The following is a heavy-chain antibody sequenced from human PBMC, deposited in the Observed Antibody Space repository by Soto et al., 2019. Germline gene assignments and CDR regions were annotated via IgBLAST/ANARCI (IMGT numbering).Heavy chain of an antibody. CDR2: INHSGST. CDR3: ARDKITGLFDY. CDR1: GVSFSGYY. D-gene: IGHD2-8*02. J-gene: IGHJ4*02. V-gene: IGHV4-34*01. Sequence: QVQLQQWGAGLLKPSETLSLTCAVYGVSFSGYYWSWIRQPPGTGLEWIGEINHSGSTNYKPALKSRVTTSVETSKNQFSLSQTSVTAADTAVYYCARDKITGLFDYWGQGTLVTVSS.